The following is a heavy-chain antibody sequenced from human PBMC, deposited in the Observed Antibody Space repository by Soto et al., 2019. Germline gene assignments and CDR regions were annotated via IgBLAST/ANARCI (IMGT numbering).Heavy chain of an antibody. Sequence: SETLSLTCAVYGGSFSGYYWTWIRQPPGTGLEWIGEMNHSGSTNYNPSHKSRVTISVDTSKNQFSLKLTSVTAADTAVYYCARDKITCLFDYWGQGTLVTVSS. CDR1: GGSFSGYY. D-gene: IGHD3-10*01. CDR3: ARDKITCLFDY. V-gene: IGHV4-34*01. J-gene: IGHJ4*02. CDR2: MNHSGST.